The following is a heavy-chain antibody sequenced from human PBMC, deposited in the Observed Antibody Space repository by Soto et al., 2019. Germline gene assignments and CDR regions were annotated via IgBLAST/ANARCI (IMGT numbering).Heavy chain of an antibody. CDR1: GFTFTSSA. CDR2: IVVGSGNT. Sequence: ASVKVSCKASGFTFTSSAVQWVRQARGQRLERIGWIVVGSGNTNYAQKFQERVTITRDMSTSTAYMELSSLRSEDTAVYYCAAPIVVVPAAILYGMDVWGQGTTVTVSS. V-gene: IGHV1-58*01. D-gene: IGHD2-2*01. J-gene: IGHJ6*02. CDR3: AAPIVVVPAAILYGMDV.